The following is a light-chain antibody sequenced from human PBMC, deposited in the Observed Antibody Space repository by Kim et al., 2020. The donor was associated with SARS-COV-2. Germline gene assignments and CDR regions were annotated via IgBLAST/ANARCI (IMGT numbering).Light chain of an antibody. CDR1: QDIRND. Sequence: SASVGDRVTITGRESQDIRNDLGWYQQNPGSAPKPLIYGASSLQSGVQSRFSGSGSGTEFPLTISSVQPEDFATYSCLQHSTYPITFGQGTRLEIK. V-gene: IGKV1-17*01. CDR2: GAS. CDR3: LQHSTYPIT. J-gene: IGKJ5*01.